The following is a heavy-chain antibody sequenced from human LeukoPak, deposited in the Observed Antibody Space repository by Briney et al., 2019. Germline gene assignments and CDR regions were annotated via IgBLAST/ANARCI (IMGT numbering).Heavy chain of an antibody. CDR3: ASIFGQDTVDY. Sequence: PSETLSLTCSVSGDSFSSVTDYWAWIRQPPGKGLEWIGYIYYSGSTNYNPSLKSRVTISVDTSKNQFSLKLSSVTAADTAVYYCASIFGQDTVDYWGQGTLVTVSS. J-gene: IGHJ4*02. D-gene: IGHD5-18*01. V-gene: IGHV4-61*01. CDR2: IYYSGST. CDR1: GDSFSSVTDY.